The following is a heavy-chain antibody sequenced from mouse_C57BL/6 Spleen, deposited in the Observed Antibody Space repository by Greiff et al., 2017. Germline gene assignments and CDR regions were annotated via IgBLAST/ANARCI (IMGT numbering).Heavy chain of an antibody. CDR3: ASSNYDYAMDD. CDR2: IYPGSGST. D-gene: IGHD2-5*01. Sequence: QVQLQQPGAELVKPGASVKMSCKASGYTFTGYWITWVKQRPGQGLEWIGDIYPGSGSTNYNEKFKSKATLTVDTSSSTAYMQLSSLTSEDSAVYYCASSNYDYAMDDWGQGTSVTVAS. J-gene: IGHJ4*01. V-gene: IGHV1-55*01. CDR1: GYTFTGYW.